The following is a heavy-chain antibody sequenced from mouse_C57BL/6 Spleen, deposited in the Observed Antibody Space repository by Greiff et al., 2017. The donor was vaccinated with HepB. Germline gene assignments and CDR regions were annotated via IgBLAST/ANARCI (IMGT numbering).Heavy chain of an antibody. V-gene: IGHV1-52*01. Sequence: VQLQQPGAELVRPGSSVKLSCKASGYTFTSYWMHWVKQRPIQGLEWIGNIDPSDSETHYNQKFKDKATLTVDKSSSTAYMQLSSLTSEDSAVYYCAREANWDNYFDYWGQGTTLTVSS. J-gene: IGHJ2*01. CDR2: IDPSDSET. D-gene: IGHD4-1*01. CDR3: AREANWDNYFDY. CDR1: GYTFTSYW.